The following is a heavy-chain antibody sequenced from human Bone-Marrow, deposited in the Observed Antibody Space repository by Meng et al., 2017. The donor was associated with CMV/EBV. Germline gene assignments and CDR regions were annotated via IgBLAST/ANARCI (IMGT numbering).Heavy chain of an antibody. CDR1: GFTFSNYW. V-gene: IGHV3-30*02. D-gene: IGHD4-11*01. J-gene: IGHJ4*02. CDR3: AKLDTVTVNS. Sequence: GESLKISCAASGFTFSNYWMTWVRQAPGKGLEWVAFIRFNGKNEYYADSVRGRFTISRDNSKNTVYLQMSSLKTEDTALYYCAKLDTVTVNSWGQGTLVTVS. CDR2: IRFNGKNE.